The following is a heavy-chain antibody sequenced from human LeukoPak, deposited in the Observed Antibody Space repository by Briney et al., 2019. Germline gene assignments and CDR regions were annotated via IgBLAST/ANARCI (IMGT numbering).Heavy chain of an antibody. Sequence: GGSLRLSCAASGFTFSSYEMNWVRQAPGKGLEWVSYISSSGSTIYYADSVKGRFTISRDNAKNSLYLQMNSLRAEDTAVYYCARDLRSVVPAANGAYYYYGMDVWGQGTTATVSS. CDR1: GFTFSSYE. CDR3: ARDLRSVVPAANGAYYYYGMDV. V-gene: IGHV3-48*03. J-gene: IGHJ6*02. CDR2: ISSSGSTI. D-gene: IGHD2-2*01.